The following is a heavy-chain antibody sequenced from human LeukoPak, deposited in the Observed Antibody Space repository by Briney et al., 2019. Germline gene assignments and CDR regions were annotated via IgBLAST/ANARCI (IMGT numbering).Heavy chain of an antibody. CDR3: ARENYYGSGAIDY. CDR1: GGSISSYY. V-gene: IGHV4-59*01. J-gene: IGHJ4*02. D-gene: IGHD3-10*01. Sequence: SETLSLTCTVSGGSISSYYGSWIRQPPGKGLEWIGFIYYSGSTNYNPSLKSRVTISVDTSKNQFSLKLSSVTAADTAVSYCARENYYGSGAIDYWGQGTLVTVSS. CDR2: IYYSGST.